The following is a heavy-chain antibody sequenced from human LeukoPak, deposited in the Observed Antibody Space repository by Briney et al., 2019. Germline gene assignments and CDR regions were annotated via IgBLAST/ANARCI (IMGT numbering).Heavy chain of an antibody. CDR3: ARQTGSGLFILP. Sequence: SETLSLTCTVSGGSISDYYWTWIRQPAGKGLEWIGRISTSVSTNYNPSLKSRVTMSVDTSKNQFSLKLSSVTAADTAVYYCARQTGSGLFILPGGQGTLVTVSS. CDR1: GGSISDYY. D-gene: IGHD3/OR15-3a*01. CDR2: ISTSVST. J-gene: IGHJ4*02. V-gene: IGHV4-4*07.